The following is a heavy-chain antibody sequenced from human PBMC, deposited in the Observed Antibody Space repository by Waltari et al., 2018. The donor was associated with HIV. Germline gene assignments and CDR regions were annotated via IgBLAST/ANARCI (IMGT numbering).Heavy chain of an antibody. CDR1: GGSFSGYY. CDR3: ARGPTYPSYYFDY. D-gene: IGHD2-2*02. CDR2: INHSGST. J-gene: IGHJ4*02. Sequence: QVQLQQWGAGLLKPSETLSLPCAVYGGSFSGYYWSWIRQPPGKGLEWIGEINHSGSTNYNPSLKSRVTISVDTSKNQFSLKLSSVTAADTAVYYCARGPTYPSYYFDYWGQGTLVTVSS. V-gene: IGHV4-34*01.